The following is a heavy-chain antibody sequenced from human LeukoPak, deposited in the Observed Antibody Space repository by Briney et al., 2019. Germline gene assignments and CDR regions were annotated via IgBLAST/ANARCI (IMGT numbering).Heavy chain of an antibody. V-gene: IGHV4-59*01. CDR1: GGSLSGYY. J-gene: IGHJ4*02. Sequence: SETLSLTCSVSGGSLSGYYWNWIRQPPGKGLEWIGYIYNSGSTNYNPSLKSRVIISVDTSTNQFSLKLSSVTAADTAVYYCARVASAGSYFDWLRPDYWGQGTLVTVSS. CDR2: IYNSGST. CDR3: ARVASAGSYFDWLRPDY. D-gene: IGHD3-9*01.